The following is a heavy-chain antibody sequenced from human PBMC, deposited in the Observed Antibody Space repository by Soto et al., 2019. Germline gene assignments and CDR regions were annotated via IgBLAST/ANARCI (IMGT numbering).Heavy chain of an antibody. D-gene: IGHD3-10*01. CDR1: GYTFSDYG. CDR2: ISAYNGNT. Sequence: QVQLVQSGAEVKKPGASVKVSCKASGYTFSDYGISWVRQAPGQGLEWMGWISAYNGNTNYAQKLQGRVTMTTDAPPGTAFMELRNLRSDDTAGYYGASDPRGFGKLWAIDYWGQGTLVSVSS. J-gene: IGHJ4*02. CDR3: ASDPRGFGKLWAIDY. V-gene: IGHV1-18*04.